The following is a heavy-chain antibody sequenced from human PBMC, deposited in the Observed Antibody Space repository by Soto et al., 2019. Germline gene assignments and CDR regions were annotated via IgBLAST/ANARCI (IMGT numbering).Heavy chain of an antibody. J-gene: IGHJ5*02. D-gene: IGHD3-3*01. V-gene: IGHV4-39*01. CDR1: GGSISSSSYY. Sequence: SETLSLTCTVSGGSISSSSYYWGWIRQPPGKGLEWIGSIYYSGSTYYNPSLKSRVTISVDTSKNQFSLKLSSVTAADTAVYYCATYFGVVIGWFDPWGQGTLVTVSS. CDR3: ATYFGVVIGWFDP. CDR2: IYYSGST.